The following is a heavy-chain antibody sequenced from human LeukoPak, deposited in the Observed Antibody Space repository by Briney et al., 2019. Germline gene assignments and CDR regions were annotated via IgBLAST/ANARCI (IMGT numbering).Heavy chain of an antibody. CDR2: IYHSGST. CDR3: AGYATTVTTNDY. CDR1: GGSIGDSYW. V-gene: IGHV4-4*02. D-gene: IGHD4-17*01. Sequence: SETLSLTCAVSGGSIGDSYWWTWVRQPPGKGLEWIGEIYHSGSTNYNPSLKGRVTISLDKSKNQFSLNLNSMTAADTAVYYCAGYATTVTTNDYWGQGTLVTVSS. J-gene: IGHJ4*02.